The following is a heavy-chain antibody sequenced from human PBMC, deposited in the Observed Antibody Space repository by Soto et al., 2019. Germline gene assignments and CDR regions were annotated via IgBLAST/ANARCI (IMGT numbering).Heavy chain of an antibody. D-gene: IGHD5-12*01. V-gene: IGHV3-7*01. CDR2: IKQDGSEK. CDR1: GFTFSSYW. Sequence: EVQLVESGGGLVQPGGSLRLSCAASGFTFSSYWMSWVRQAPGKGLEWVANIKQDGSEKYYVDSVKGRFTISRDNAKNSLYLQMNRLRAEDTAVYYCARDPGSGYDTRFDYWGQGTLVTVSS. CDR3: ARDPGSGYDTRFDY. J-gene: IGHJ4*02.